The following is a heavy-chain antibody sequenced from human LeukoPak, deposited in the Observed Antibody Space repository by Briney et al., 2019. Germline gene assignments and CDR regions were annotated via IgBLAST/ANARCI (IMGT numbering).Heavy chain of an antibody. D-gene: IGHD6-13*01. J-gene: IGHJ4*02. V-gene: IGHV4-59*08. Sequence: SETLSLTCTVSGGSISSYYWSWIRQPPGKGLEWIGYIYYSGSTNYNPSLKSRVTISVDTSKNQFSLKLSSVTAADTAVYYCARTSSYPGIAEQQLYFDYWGQGTLVTVSS. CDR3: ARTSSYPGIAEQQLYFDY. CDR2: IYYSGST. CDR1: GGSISSYY.